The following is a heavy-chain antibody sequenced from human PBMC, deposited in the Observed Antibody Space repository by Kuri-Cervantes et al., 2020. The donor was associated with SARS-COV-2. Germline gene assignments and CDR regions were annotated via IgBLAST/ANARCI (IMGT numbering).Heavy chain of an antibody. CDR2: IYHSGST. CDR3: ATSGYCSSTSCYPPPYHYYYYMDV. CDR1: GYSISSGYY. Sequence: SQTLSLTCAVSGYSISSGYYWGWIRQPPGKGLEWIGSIYHSGSTYYNPSLKSRVTISVDTSKNQFSLKLSSVTAADTAVYYCATSGYCSSTSCYPPPYHYYYYMDVWGKGTTVTVSS. V-gene: IGHV4-38-2*01. J-gene: IGHJ6*03. D-gene: IGHD2-2*01.